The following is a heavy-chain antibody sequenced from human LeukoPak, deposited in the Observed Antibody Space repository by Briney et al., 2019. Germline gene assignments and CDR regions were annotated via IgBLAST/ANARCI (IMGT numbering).Heavy chain of an antibody. Sequence: SETLSLTCAVSGYSISSGYYWGWIRQPPGKGLGWIGSISQSGSTYYNPSLKSRVTISVDTSKNQVSLKLNSVTATDTAVYYCARHRYPGSSDYFDCWGQGTLVTVSS. V-gene: IGHV4-38-2*01. D-gene: IGHD6-6*01. CDR3: ARHRYPGSSDYFDC. CDR1: GYSISSGYY. J-gene: IGHJ4*02. CDR2: ISQSGST.